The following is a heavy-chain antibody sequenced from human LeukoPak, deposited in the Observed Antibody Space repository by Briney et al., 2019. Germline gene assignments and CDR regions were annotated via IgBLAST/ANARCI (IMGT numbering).Heavy chain of an antibody. Sequence: ASVKVSCKASGYTFTSYAMNWVRQAPGQGLEWMGWINTNTGNPTYAQGFTGRFVFSLDTSVSTAYLQISSLKAEDTAVYYCARDSSSGPGSGLLRYFDWLLSYFDYWGQGTLVTVSS. CDR3: ARDSSSGPGSGLLRYFDWLLSYFDY. D-gene: IGHD3-9*01. CDR2: INTNTGNP. J-gene: IGHJ4*02. V-gene: IGHV7-4-1*02. CDR1: GYTFTSYA.